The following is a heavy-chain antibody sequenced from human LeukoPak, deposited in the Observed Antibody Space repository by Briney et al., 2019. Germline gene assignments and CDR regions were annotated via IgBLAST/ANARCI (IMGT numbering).Heavy chain of an antibody. J-gene: IGHJ6*02. CDR1: GGSISSSSYY. CDR3: ARVIVGATYYYYGMDV. CDR2: IYYSGST. V-gene: IGHV4-61*05. D-gene: IGHD1-26*01. Sequence: PSETLSLTCTVSGGSISSSSYYWGWIRQPPGKGLEWIGYIYYSGSTNYNPSLKSRVTISVDTSKNQFSLKLSSVTAADTAVYYCARVIVGATYYYYGMDVWGQGTTVTVSS.